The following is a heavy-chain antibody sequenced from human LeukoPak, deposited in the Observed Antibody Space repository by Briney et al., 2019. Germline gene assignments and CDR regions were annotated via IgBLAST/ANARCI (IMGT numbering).Heavy chain of an antibody. CDR3: ARDHVNGGADY. V-gene: IGHV3-43*02. Sequence: GGSLRLSCAASGFTFHNYAIHWVRQAPGKGLEWVSLTSGDGITTYFADSVKGRFTISRDNSKSSLFLQMNSLRTEDTALYYCARDHVNGGADYWGQGTLVTVSS. D-gene: IGHD3-10*01. CDR2: TSGDGITT. J-gene: IGHJ4*02. CDR1: GFTFHNYA.